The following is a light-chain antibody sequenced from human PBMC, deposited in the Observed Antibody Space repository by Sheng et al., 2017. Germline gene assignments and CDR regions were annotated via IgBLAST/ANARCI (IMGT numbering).Light chain of an antibody. CDR2: GAS. CDR1: QSVTSSY. J-gene: IGKJ5*01. V-gene: IGKV3-20*01. Sequence: EIVLTQSPGTLSLSPGERATLSCRASQSVTSSYLAWYQQKPGQAPRLLIYGASNRVPDIPDRFNATGFGTDFSLAISRLVPEDFGVYYCQQYSESLPTTFGQGTRLDMK. CDR3: QQYSESLPTT.